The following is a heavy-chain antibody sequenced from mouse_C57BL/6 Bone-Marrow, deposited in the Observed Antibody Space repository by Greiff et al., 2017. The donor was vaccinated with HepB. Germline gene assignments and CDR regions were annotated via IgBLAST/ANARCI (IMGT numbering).Heavy chain of an antibody. CDR2: INYDGSST. V-gene: IGHV5-16*01. CDR3: ARDHTGTCWYFDG. J-gene: IGHJ1*03. CDR1: GFTFSDYY. Sequence: EVKLVESEGGLVQPGSSMKLSCTASGFTFSDYYMAWVRQVPEKGLEWVANINYDGSSTYYLDSLKSRFIISRDNAKNILYLQMSSLKSEDTATYYCARDHTGTCWYFDGWGTGTTVTVSS. D-gene: IGHD4-1*01.